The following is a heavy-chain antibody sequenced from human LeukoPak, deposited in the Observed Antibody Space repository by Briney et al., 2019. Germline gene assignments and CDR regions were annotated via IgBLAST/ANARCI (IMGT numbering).Heavy chain of an antibody. J-gene: IGHJ4*02. CDR1: GFTFSSYA. CDR2: IRSDSSYK. Sequence: GGSLRLSCAASGFTFSSYAMHWVRQAPGKGLEWVTFIRSDSSYKYYADSVKGRFTISRDNPKNSLYLQMNTLRAEDTAVYYCAKVGESSSWSFDYWGQGTLVTVSS. D-gene: IGHD6-13*01. CDR3: AKVGESSSWSFDY. V-gene: IGHV3-30*02.